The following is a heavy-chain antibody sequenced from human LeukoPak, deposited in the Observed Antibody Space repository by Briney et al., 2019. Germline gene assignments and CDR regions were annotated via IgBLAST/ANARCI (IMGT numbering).Heavy chain of an antibody. Sequence: SETLSLTCTVSGGSITSGSYYWGWIRQPPGKGLEWIGSIYYSGSTYYNPSLKSRVTISVDTSKNQFSLKLSSVTAADTAVYYCARDWRDYWDWFDPWGQGTLVTVSS. CDR1: GGSITSGSYY. J-gene: IGHJ5*02. D-gene: IGHD2-8*02. CDR2: IYYSGST. CDR3: ARDWRDYWDWFDP. V-gene: IGHV4-39*07.